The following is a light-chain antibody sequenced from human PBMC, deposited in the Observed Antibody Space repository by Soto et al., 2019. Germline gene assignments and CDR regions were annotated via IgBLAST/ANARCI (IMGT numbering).Light chain of an antibody. CDR1: SSNIGAAYD. Sequence: QSVLPQPPSVSGAPGQRITISGTGSSSNIGAAYDVHWYQQLPGTAPKLLIYCTNNRPSGVPDRFSGSKSGTSASLAITGIQAEDEANYYCAAWDDRLSDVLFGVGTKVTVL. CDR3: AAWDDRLSDVL. V-gene: IGLV1-40*01. J-gene: IGLJ2*01. CDR2: CTN.